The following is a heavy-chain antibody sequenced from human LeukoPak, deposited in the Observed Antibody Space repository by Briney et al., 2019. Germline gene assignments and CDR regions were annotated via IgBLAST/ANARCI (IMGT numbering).Heavy chain of an antibody. V-gene: IGHV3-23*01. D-gene: IGHD5-18*01. CDR3: AKDLGHTAMASLDYYFDY. CDR2: ISGSGGST. J-gene: IGHJ4*02. Sequence: GGSLRLSCAASGFTFSSYAMSWLRQAPGKALEWVSAISGSGGSTYYADSVKGRFTISRDNSKNTLYLQMNSLRAEDTAVYYCAKDLGHTAMASLDYYFDYWGQGTLVTVSS. CDR1: GFTFSSYA.